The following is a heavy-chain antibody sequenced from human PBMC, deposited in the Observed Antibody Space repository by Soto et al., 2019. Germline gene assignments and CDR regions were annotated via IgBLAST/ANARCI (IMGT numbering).Heavy chain of an antibody. CDR2: INSDGSSK. V-gene: IGHV3-74*01. CDR3: ATLGY. Sequence: GGSLRLSCTTSGLPFNTYGMYWVRQAPGKGLVWVSIINSDGSSKSYADSVKDRFTISRDNAKKTLYLQMNSLRAEDTAVYYCATLGYWGQGTLVTVSS. D-gene: IGHD3-16*01. CDR1: GLPFNTYG. J-gene: IGHJ4*02.